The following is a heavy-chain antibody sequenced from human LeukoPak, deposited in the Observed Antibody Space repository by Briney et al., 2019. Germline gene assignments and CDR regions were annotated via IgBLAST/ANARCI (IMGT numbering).Heavy chain of an antibody. D-gene: IGHD6-19*01. CDR3: ASETGYSSGRAIDY. Sequence: PGGSLRLSCAASGFTFSSYAMHWVRQAPGKGLEWVAVISYDGNNKYYADSVKGRFTISRDNAKNSLYLQMNSLRAEDTAVYYCASETGYSSGRAIDYWGQGTLVTVSS. V-gene: IGHV3-30*04. J-gene: IGHJ4*02. CDR1: GFTFSSYA. CDR2: ISYDGNNK.